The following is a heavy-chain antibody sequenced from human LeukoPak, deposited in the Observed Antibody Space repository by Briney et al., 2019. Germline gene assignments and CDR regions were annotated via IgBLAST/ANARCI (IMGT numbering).Heavy chain of an antibody. D-gene: IGHD2-8*01. V-gene: IGHV4-4*07. CDR1: GGSISSYY. Sequence: TPSETLSLTCTVSGGSISSYYWSWIRQPAGKGLEWIGRIYTSGSTNYNPSLKSRVTMSVDTSKNQFSLKLSSVTAADTAVYYCARGRTKYCTNGVCSGSWFDPWGQGTLVTVSS. J-gene: IGHJ5*02. CDR3: ARGRTKYCTNGVCSGSWFDP. CDR2: IYTSGST.